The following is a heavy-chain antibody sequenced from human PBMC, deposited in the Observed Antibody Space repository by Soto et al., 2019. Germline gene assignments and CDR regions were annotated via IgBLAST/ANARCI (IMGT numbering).Heavy chain of an antibody. V-gene: IGHV1-2*02. D-gene: IGHD5-12*01. J-gene: IGHJ1*01. CDR3: GLRYHLIHS. CDR2: INPNTGDT. CDR1: GYFFTCYY. Sequence: SEKVSREASGYFFTCYYIHWVRQAPGQGLGWVGWINPNTGDTNYAQKFQGRFTMTRDTSISTAYMELSSLRSDDTAVYYWGLRYHLIHSWGKGTLVTVSS.